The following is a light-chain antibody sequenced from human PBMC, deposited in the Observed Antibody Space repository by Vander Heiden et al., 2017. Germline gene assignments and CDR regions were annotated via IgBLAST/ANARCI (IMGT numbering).Light chain of an antibody. CDR2: GAA. CDR3: QQYDNWPYT. Sequence: VMPHSPASLSVFPGGRATLSCRASQSVDNKLGWYLQKPGQAPRLLFYGAASRATGVPARFSASGSGTEFALTISSLQPEDLGTYYCQQYDNWPYTFAQGTKLEI. CDR1: QSVDNK. J-gene: IGKJ2*01. V-gene: IGKV3-15*01.